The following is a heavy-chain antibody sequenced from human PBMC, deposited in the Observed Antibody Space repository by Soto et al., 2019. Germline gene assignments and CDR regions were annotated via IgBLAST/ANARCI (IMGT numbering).Heavy chain of an antibody. V-gene: IGHV4-31*03. Sequence: QVQLQESGPGLVKPSQTLSLNCTVSGGSISSGGYYWSWIREHPGKGLEGIGDIYYSGGTYYNPSLKSRVTISVDTSKNQFSLKLSSMTAADTAVYYSAKAQQWLGDDAFDIWGQGTMVTVSS. CDR2: IYYSGGT. J-gene: IGHJ3*02. CDR3: AKAQQWLGDDAFDI. D-gene: IGHD6-19*01. CDR1: GGSISSGGYY.